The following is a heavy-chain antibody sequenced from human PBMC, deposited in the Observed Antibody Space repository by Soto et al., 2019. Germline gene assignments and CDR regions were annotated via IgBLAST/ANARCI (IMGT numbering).Heavy chain of an antibody. CDR2: INPSGGST. J-gene: IGHJ6*02. Sequence: ASVKVSCKASGYTFTSYYMHWVRQAPGQGLEWMGIINPSGGSTSYAQKFQGRVTMTRDTSTSTVYMELSSLRSEDTAVYYCARDKVFNYYYYGMDVWGQGTTVTVSS. CDR3: ARDKVFNYYYYGMDV. V-gene: IGHV1-46*01. D-gene: IGHD1-20*01. CDR1: GYTFTSYY.